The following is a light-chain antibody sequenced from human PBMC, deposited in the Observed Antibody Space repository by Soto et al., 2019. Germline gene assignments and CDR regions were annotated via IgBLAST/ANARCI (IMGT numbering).Light chain of an antibody. CDR2: KAS. CDR3: HQRQSWPRT. J-gene: IGKJ1*01. V-gene: IGKV1-5*03. Sequence: QMTQSPSALSGSVGDRVTITCRASQTISSWLAWYQQKPGKAPKLLIYKASTLKSGVPSRFSGSGSGTEFTLTISDVQPEDFALYYCHQRQSWPRTFGQGTKVDIK. CDR1: QTISSW.